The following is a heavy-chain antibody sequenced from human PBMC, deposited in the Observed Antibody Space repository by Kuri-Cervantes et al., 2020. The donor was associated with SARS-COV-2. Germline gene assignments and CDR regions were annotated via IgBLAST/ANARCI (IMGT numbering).Heavy chain of an antibody. V-gene: IGHV4-30-2*06. Sequence: SETLSLTCIVSGGSISSAGYYWNWIRQSPGRGLEWIGYIFHDGSTFYDPSLESRVTVSVDTSRNHFSLRLRSVTAADTAVYYCARDPTGLQYYFDYWGQGTLVTVSS. CDR1: GGSISSAGYY. D-gene: IGHD4-11*01. J-gene: IGHJ4*02. CDR2: IFHDGST. CDR3: ARDPTGLQYYFDY.